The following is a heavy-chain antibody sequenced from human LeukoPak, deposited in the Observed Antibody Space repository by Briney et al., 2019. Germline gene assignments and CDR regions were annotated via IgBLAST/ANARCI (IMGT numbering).Heavy chain of an antibody. CDR1: GLPFSDAW. CDR2: IKSKGSGGTT. V-gene: IGHV3-15*01. D-gene: IGHD3-10*01. Sequence: QTGGSLRLSCTVSGLPFSDAWMSWVRQAPGKGLEWVGRIKSKGSGGTTDYGAPVKDRFTISRDDLENTIYLQMSSLKTEDTAVYYCSWIRGALGYYYMDVWGKGTPVTISS. CDR3: SWIRGALGYYYMDV. J-gene: IGHJ6*03.